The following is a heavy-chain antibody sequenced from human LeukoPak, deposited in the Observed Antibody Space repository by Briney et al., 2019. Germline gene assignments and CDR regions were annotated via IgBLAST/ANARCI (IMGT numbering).Heavy chain of an antibody. Sequence: GGSLRLSCAASGFTFSPYPMHWVRQAPGKGLEWVAVIAYDGGNIFYAPSVRGRFTISRDNSRGTLSLQMNSLKVEDTALYYCVRDPSARFYFDYWGQGTLVTVSS. CDR1: GFTFSPYP. J-gene: IGHJ4*02. CDR2: IAYDGGNI. CDR3: VRDPSARFYFDY. V-gene: IGHV3-30*03. D-gene: IGHD6-6*01.